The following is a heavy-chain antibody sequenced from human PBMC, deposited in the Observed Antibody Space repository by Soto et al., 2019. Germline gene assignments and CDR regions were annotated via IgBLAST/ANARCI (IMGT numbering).Heavy chain of an antibody. Sequence: PGGSLRLSCAASGFTFSSYGMHWVRQAPGKGQEWVAVISYDGSNKYYADSVKGRFTISRDNSKNTLYLQMNSLRAEDTAVYYCAKDRHRYCSSTSCSPPGDYWGQGTLVTVSS. CDR2: ISYDGSNK. J-gene: IGHJ4*02. CDR1: GFTFSSYG. V-gene: IGHV3-30*18. D-gene: IGHD2-2*01. CDR3: AKDRHRYCSSTSCSPPGDY.